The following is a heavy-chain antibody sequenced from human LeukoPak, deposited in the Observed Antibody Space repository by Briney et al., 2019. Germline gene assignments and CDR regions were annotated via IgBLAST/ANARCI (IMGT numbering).Heavy chain of an antibody. J-gene: IGHJ4*02. CDR1: GFTSSSYA. CDR3: AKEGDFWSGSKFDY. V-gene: IGHV3-23*01. Sequence: GGSLRLSCAASGFTSSSYAMSWVRQAPGKGLEWVSAISGSGGSTYYADSVKGRFTISRDNSKNMLYLQMNSLRAEDTAVYYCAKEGDFWSGSKFDYWGQGTLVTVSS. D-gene: IGHD3-3*01. CDR2: ISGSGGST.